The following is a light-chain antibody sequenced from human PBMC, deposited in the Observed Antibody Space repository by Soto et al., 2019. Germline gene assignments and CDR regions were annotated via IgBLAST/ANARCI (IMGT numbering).Light chain of an antibody. Sequence: VLTQSPANMSLSPGDRATPSCRASQDISNFLAWYQQRPGQAPKRLIYYATSLATGIPARFSGSGSGTDFTLTISSLEAEDFASYYCQQRSSWPLTFGGGTKVDIK. J-gene: IGKJ4*01. CDR2: YAT. CDR3: QQRSSWPLT. V-gene: IGKV3-11*01. CDR1: QDISNF.